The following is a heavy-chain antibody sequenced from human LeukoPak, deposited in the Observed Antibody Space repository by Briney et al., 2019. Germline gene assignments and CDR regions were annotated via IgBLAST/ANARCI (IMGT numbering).Heavy chain of an antibody. CDR2: INSDGSTT. V-gene: IGHV3-74*01. D-gene: IGHD3-22*01. Sequence: GGSLRLSCAASGFTFSNCWMHWVRQAPGKGLVWVSHINSDGSTTGYADSVKGRFTISRDNAKNSLYLQMNSLRAEDTAVYYCARGRYYYDSSGYYSEAAYYFDYWGQGTLVTVSS. J-gene: IGHJ4*02. CDR1: GFTFSNCW. CDR3: ARGRYYYDSSGYYSEAAYYFDY.